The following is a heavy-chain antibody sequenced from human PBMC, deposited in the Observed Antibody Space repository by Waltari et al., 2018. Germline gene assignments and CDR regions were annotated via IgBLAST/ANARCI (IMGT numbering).Heavy chain of an antibody. CDR1: GFTFSSYW. D-gene: IGHD2-15*01. V-gene: IGHV3-7*01. Sequence: EVQLVESGGGLVQPGGSLRLSCAASGFTFSSYWMSWVRQAPGKGLEWVANIKQDGSEKYDVDSVKGRFTISRDNAKNSLYLQMNSLRAEDTAVYYCARAKDCSGGSCYGSFDAFDIWGQGTMVTVSS. J-gene: IGHJ3*02. CDR2: IKQDGSEK. CDR3: ARAKDCSGGSCYGSFDAFDI.